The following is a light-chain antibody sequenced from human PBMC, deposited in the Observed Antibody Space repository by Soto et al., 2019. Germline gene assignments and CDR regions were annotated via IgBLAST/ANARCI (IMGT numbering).Light chain of an antibody. Sequence: QSVLTQPASVSGSLGQSITISCTGTTRDIAGYNYISWYQQLPGKAPKLMIYQVTIRPSGISNRFSGSKSGNTASLTISGLLAEDEADYYCTSFSSSTSLYVFGTGTKLTVL. V-gene: IGLV2-14*01. CDR2: QVT. CDR3: TSFSSSTSLYV. J-gene: IGLJ1*01. CDR1: TRDIAGYNY.